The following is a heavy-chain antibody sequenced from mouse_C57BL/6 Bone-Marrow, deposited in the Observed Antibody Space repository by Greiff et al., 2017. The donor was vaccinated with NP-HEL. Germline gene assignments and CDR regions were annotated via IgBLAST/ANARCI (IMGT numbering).Heavy chain of an antibody. CDR2: IWRGGST. D-gene: IGHD1-1*01. J-gene: IGHJ3*01. CDR3: ARNNYYGSSEAWFAY. V-gene: IGHV2-2*01. Sequence: QVQLKESGPGLVQPSQSLSITCTVSGFSLTSYGVHWVRQSPGKGLEWLGVIWRGGSTDYNAAFISRLSISKDNSKSQVFFKMNSLQADDTAIYYCARNNYYGSSEAWFAYWGQGTLVTVSA. CDR1: GFSLTSYG.